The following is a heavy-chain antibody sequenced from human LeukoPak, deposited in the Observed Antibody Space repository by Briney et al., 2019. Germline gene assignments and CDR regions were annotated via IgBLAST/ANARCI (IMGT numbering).Heavy chain of an antibody. CDR1: GFTFSSYS. Sequence: PGGSLRLSCAASGFTFSSYSMNWVRQAPGKGLQWVSSISTSSSYIYYAESVKGRFTISRDNAKNSLYLQMTSLRADDTAVYYCARDNPMVYATYDHWGQGTLVTVSS. J-gene: IGHJ4*02. D-gene: IGHD2-8*01. CDR3: ARDNPMVYATYDH. V-gene: IGHV3-21*01. CDR2: ISTSSSYI.